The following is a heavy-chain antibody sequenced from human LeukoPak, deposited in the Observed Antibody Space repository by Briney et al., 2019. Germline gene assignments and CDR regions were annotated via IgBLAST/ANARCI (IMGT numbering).Heavy chain of an antibody. CDR1: GFTFSSYG. Sequence: GGSLRLSCAASGFTFSSYGMHWVRQAPGKGLEWVAVISYDGSNKYYADSVKGRFTISRDNSKNTLYLQMNSLRAEDTAVYYCANNILSYYYYHGMDVWGQGTTVTVSS. CDR2: ISYDGSNK. J-gene: IGHJ6*02. D-gene: IGHD3-9*01. V-gene: IGHV3-30*18. CDR3: ANNILSYYYYHGMDV.